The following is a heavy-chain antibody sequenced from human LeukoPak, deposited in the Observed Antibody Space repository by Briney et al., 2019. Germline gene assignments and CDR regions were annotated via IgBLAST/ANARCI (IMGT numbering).Heavy chain of an antibody. CDR3: ARSVLGGWPRLRYYFDY. J-gene: IGHJ4*02. V-gene: IGHV4-59*01. CDR2: IYYSGST. D-gene: IGHD1-26*01. Sequence: PSETLSLTCTVSGGSISSYYWSWIRQSPGKGLEWIGYIYYSGSTNYNPSLKSRVTISVDTSKNQFSLKLRSVTAADTAVYYCARSVLGGWPRLRYYFDYWGQGTLVTVSS. CDR1: GGSISSYY.